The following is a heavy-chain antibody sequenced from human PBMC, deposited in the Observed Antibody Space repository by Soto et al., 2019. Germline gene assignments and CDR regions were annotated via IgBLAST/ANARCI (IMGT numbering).Heavy chain of an antibody. CDR2: INPNSGGST. V-gene: IGHV1-2*02. CDR1: GFTFTAYY. J-gene: IGHJ3*02. D-gene: IGHD3-22*01. Sequence: ASVKVSCKASGFTFTAYYIHWVRQARGQGPEWLGWINPNSGGSTYYADSVKGRFTISRDNSKNTLYLQMNSLRAEDTAVYYCARDRDYYDSSGYYYGGGAFDIWGQGTMVTVSS. CDR3: ARDRDYYDSSGYYYGGGAFDI.